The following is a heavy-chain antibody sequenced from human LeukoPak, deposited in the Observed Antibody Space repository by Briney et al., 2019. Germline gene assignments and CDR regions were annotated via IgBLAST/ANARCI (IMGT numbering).Heavy chain of an antibody. Sequence: GGSLRLSCTASGFTFSTYAMTWVRQAPGKGLEWISSMSSGGSYIYYSDSERGRFTISRDNAKSSLYLVMNSLRAEDTAIYYCARDRPTGSSRVFVVQWGQGTLVTVSS. CDR3: ARDRPTGSSRVFVVQ. V-gene: IGHV3-21*06. J-gene: IGHJ4*02. CDR2: MSSGGSYI. CDR1: GFTFSTYA. D-gene: IGHD3-3*01.